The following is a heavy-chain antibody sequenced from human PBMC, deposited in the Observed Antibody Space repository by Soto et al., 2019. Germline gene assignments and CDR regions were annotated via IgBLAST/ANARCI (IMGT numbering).Heavy chain of an antibody. CDR2: ISSDGNNI. CDR3: ARDRPPNDY. D-gene: IGHD7-27*01. Sequence: QVQLVESGAGVVQPGRSLRLSCAASGFTFSSYTMFWVRQAPGRGLEWVAVISSDGNNIFYADSVMGRFTISRDNSNNTLYLLMNSLRTEDTGLYYCARDRPPNDYWGQGTLVTVSS. J-gene: IGHJ4*02. V-gene: IGHV3-30-3*01. CDR1: GFTFSSYT.